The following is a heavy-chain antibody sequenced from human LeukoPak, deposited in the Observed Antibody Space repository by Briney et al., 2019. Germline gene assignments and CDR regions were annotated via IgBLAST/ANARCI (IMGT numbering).Heavy chain of an antibody. V-gene: IGHV3-66*01. D-gene: IGHD6-19*01. CDR3: ARERGYSSGFPPYYFDY. CDR2: IYSGGST. CDR1: GFTVSSNY. Sequence: GGSLRLSCAASGFTVSSNYMSWVRQAPGKGLEWVSVIYSGGSTYYADSVKGRFTISRDNSKNTLYLQMNSLRAGDTAVYYCARERGYSSGFPPYYFDYWGQGTLVTVSS. J-gene: IGHJ4*02.